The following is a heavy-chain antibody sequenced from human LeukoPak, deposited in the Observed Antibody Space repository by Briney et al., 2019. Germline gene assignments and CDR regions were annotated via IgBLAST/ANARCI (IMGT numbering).Heavy chain of an antibody. Sequence: PSETLSLTCAVSGYSISSGYYWGWIRQPPGKGLEGIGSIYYGGSTYHNPSLKSRVTRPVDPSKNQFSQQLRSVAAADTALYYCVRLTYGDYVSGAFDIWGQRTMVTVSS. J-gene: IGHJ3*02. V-gene: IGHV4-38-2*01. CDR3: VRLTYGDYVSGAFDI. CDR1: GYSISSGYY. D-gene: IGHD4-17*01. CDR2: IYYGGST.